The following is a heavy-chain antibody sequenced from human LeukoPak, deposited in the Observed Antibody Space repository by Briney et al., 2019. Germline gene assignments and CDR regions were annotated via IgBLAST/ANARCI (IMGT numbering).Heavy chain of an antibody. CDR1: GGSISSSSYY. D-gene: IGHD2-15*01. V-gene: IGHV4-39*01. CDR3: AGQCSGGTCGFDY. J-gene: IGHJ4*02. Sequence: SETLSLTCILSGGSISSSSYYWGWIRQPPGKGLEWIGSMYYSGSTYYNPSLKSRNAISVDTSKNQFSLKLSSVTAADTAVYYCAGQCSGGTCGFDYWGQGTLVTVSS. CDR2: MYYSGST.